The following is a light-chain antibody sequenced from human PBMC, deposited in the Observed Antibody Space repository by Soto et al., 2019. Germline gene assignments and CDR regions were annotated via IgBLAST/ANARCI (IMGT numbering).Light chain of an antibody. CDR3: QSYDSSLSGSDV. Sequence: QPVLTQPPSVSGAPGQRVTISCTGSSSNIGAGYDVHWYQHLPGTAPKLLIYGNSNRPSGVPDRFSGFKSGTSASLAITGLQAEDEADYYCQSYDSSLSGSDVFGTGTKLTVL. V-gene: IGLV1-40*01. J-gene: IGLJ1*01. CDR2: GNS. CDR1: SSNIGAGYD.